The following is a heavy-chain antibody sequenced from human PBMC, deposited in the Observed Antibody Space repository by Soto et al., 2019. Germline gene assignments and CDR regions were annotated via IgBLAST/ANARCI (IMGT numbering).Heavy chain of an antibody. J-gene: IGHJ4*02. V-gene: IGHV1-18*01. CDR2: ISVHNGYT. CDR1: GYSFSSYG. CDR3: ARLEHNSGPHDY. D-gene: IGHD1-1*01. Sequence: ASVKVSCKASGYSFSSYGISWVRQAPGQGLEWVGWISVHNGYTKYATELQGRVTMTTDTSTSTAYMELRSLRSDDSTVYFCARLEHNSGPHDYWGQGTLVTVSS.